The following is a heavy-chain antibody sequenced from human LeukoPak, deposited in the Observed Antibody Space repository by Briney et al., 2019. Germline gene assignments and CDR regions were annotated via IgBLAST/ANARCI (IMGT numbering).Heavy chain of an antibody. Sequence: GGSLRLSCVASGFTFTAYAMTWVRQAPGKGLEWVSEISGSGDTTSYADSVKGRFTISRDNSKNTLYLQMNSLRAEDTAVYYCAGTGVVVVPAAIPGFDPWGQGTLVTVSS. V-gene: IGHV3-23*01. CDR1: GFTFTAYA. CDR3: AGTGVVVVPAAIPGFDP. D-gene: IGHD2-2*02. J-gene: IGHJ5*02. CDR2: ISGSGDTT.